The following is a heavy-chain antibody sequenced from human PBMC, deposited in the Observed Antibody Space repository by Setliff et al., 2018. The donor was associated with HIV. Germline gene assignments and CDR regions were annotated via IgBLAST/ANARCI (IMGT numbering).Heavy chain of an antibody. J-gene: IGHJ4*02. CDR3: ARGYASGPGSYYYDF. Sequence: ASVKVSCKPSGYTFATYEINWVRQAAGQGLVWMGWMNPYSGNSGYAQRFHGRLTMTRDTSRGTAHMELRSLRSDDTAVYYCARGYASGPGSYYYDFWGQGTLVTVSS. CDR1: GYTFATYE. CDR2: MNPYSGNS. V-gene: IGHV1-8*02. D-gene: IGHD3-16*01.